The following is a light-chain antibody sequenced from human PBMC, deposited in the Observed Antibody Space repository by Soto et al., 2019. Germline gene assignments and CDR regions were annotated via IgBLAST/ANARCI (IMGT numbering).Light chain of an antibody. Sequence: DIVLTQSPATLSVSPGERSTLSCLASQSVSSNLAWYQQKPGQAPMLLISGTYTRATGIPDRFSGRGSGTDFSLTISRLEPGDFAVYYCQHSGDSLSITVGPGTQVDIK. J-gene: IGKJ1*01. CDR1: QSVSSN. CDR2: GTY. V-gene: IGKV3-20*01. CDR3: QHSGDSLSIT.